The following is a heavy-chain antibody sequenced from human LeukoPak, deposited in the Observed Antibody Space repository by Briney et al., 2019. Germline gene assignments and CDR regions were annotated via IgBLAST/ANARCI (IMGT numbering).Heavy chain of an antibody. J-gene: IGHJ4*02. CDR3: ARQKQWLVHDY. V-gene: IGHV4-59*08. CDR1: GGSISSYY. D-gene: IGHD6-19*01. CDR2: NYYSGST. Sequence: SETLSLTCTVSGGSISSYYWSWIRQPPGKGLEWIGYNYYSGSTNYNPSLKSRVTISVDTSKNQFSLKLSSVTAADTAVYYCARQKQWLVHDYWGQGTLVTVSS.